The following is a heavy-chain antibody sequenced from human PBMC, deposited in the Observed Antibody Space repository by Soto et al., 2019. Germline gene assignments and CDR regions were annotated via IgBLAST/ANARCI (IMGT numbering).Heavy chain of an antibody. D-gene: IGHD3-3*01. CDR2: IYYSGST. CDR1: GGSISSYY. J-gene: IGHJ6*03. CDR3: ASVDFWSGYPGGTYYYMDV. Sequence: SETLSLTCTVSGGSISSYYWSWIRQPPGKGLEWIGYIYYSGSTNYNPSLKSRVTISVDTSKNQFSLKLSSVTAADTAVYYCASVDFWSGYPGGTYYYMDVWGKGTTVTVSS. V-gene: IGHV4-59*08.